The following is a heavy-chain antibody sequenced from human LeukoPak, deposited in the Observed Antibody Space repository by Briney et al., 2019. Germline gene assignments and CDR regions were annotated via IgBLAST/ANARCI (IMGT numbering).Heavy chain of an antibody. D-gene: IGHD2-2*02. Sequence: PGGSLRLSCAASGLTFSSYGMHWVRQAPGKGLEWVAFIRYDGSNKYYADSVKGRFTISRDNSKNTLYLQMNSLRAEDTAVYYCAKDQGLYCSSTSCYTDYWGQGTLVTVSS. J-gene: IGHJ4*02. CDR3: AKDQGLYCSSTSCYTDY. V-gene: IGHV3-30*02. CDR2: IRYDGSNK. CDR1: GLTFSSYG.